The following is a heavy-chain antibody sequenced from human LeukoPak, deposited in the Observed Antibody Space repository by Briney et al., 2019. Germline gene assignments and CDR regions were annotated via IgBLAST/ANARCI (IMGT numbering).Heavy chain of an antibody. J-gene: IGHJ4*02. D-gene: IGHD3-22*01. CDR1: GFYFNIYG. CDR2: ISKDGAEK. V-gene: IGHV3-30*18. Sequence: GGSLRLSCAASGFYFNIYGMHWVRQAPGKGPEWVTYISKDGAEKYYADSVKGRFTISRDNPMNTVYLQVNSLRPEDTAVYYCAKNDISGYFADFWGQGTLVTVSS. CDR3: AKNDISGYFADF.